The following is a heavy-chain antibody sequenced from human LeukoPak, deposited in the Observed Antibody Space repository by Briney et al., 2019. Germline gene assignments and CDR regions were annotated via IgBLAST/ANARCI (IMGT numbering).Heavy chain of an antibody. V-gene: IGHV5-51*01. CDR2: IYPGDSDT. Sequence: GESLKISCKGSGYIFTSYWIGWVRQMPGKGLEWMGIIYPGDSDTRYSPSFQGQVTISADKSISTAYLQWSSLKASDTAMYYCERQVDIAVAGYDYWGQGTLITVSS. CDR1: GYIFTSYW. CDR3: ERQVDIAVAGYDY. D-gene: IGHD6-13*01. J-gene: IGHJ4*02.